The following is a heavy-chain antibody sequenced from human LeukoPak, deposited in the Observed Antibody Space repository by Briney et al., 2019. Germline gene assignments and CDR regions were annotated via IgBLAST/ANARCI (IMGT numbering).Heavy chain of an antibody. J-gene: IGHJ4*02. CDR3: ASCLFDYYYFDQ. CDR1: GDAITSHNW. V-gene: IGHV4-4*02. Sequence: SETLSLACAVSGDAITSHNWWSWVRQSPGKGLEWIGEIYHSGTTNYSPSLKSRVTISVDKSKNQLSLRLTSVTAADTAVYFCASCLFDYYYFDQWGQGTLVTVSS. CDR2: IYHSGTT. D-gene: IGHD3-10*01.